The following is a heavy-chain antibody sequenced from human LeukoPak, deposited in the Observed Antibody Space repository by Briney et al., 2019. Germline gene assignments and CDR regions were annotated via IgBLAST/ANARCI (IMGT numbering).Heavy chain of an antibody. J-gene: IGHJ4*02. Sequence: SETLSLTCAVYGGSFSGYYWSWIRQPPGKGLEWIGEINHSGSTNYNPSLKSRVTISVDTSKNQFSLKLSSVTAADTAVYYCASTYYYDSSGYQWGQGTLVTVSS. D-gene: IGHD3-22*01. V-gene: IGHV4-34*01. CDR3: ASTYYYDSSGYQ. CDR1: GGSFSGYY. CDR2: INHSGST.